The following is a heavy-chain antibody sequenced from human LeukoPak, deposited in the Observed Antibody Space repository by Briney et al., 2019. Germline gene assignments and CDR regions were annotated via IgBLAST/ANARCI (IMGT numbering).Heavy chain of an antibody. CDR1: GYSFTSYW. D-gene: IGHD1-26*01. CDR3: ARPAYSGSYYMGYFDY. J-gene: IGHJ4*02. CDR2: IYPGDSDT. Sequence: GESLKISCKGSGYSFTSYWIGWVRQMRGKGLEWMGMIYPGDSDTRYSPSFQGQVTISADRSISTAYLQWSSLKASDTAMYYCARPAYSGSYYMGYFDYWGQGTLVTVSS. V-gene: IGHV5-51*01.